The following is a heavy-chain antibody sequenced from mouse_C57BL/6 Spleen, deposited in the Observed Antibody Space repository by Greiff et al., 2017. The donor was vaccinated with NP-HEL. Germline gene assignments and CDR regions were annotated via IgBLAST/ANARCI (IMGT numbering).Heavy chain of an antibody. V-gene: IGHV1-54*01. CDR3: ARSLLDWYFDV. D-gene: IGHD1-1*01. J-gene: IGHJ1*03. CDR1: GYAFTNYL. Sequence: QVQLKQSGAELVRPGTSVKVSCKASGYAFTNYLIEWVKQRPGQGLEWIGVINPGSGGTNYNEKFKGKVTLTADKSSSTAYMQLSSLTSEDSAVYFCARSLLDWYFDVWGTGTTVTVSS. CDR2: INPGSGGT.